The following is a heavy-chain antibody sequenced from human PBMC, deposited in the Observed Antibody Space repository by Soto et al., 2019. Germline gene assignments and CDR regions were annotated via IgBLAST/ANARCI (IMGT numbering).Heavy chain of an antibody. J-gene: IGHJ5*02. CDR2: IYPGDSDT. CDR3: ARGRVVVAAAPSSFDP. V-gene: IGHV5-51*01. Sequence: GESLKIXCKGSGXXFTSXXIGWVRQMPGKGLEWMGIIYPGDSDTRYSPSFQGQVTISADKSISTAYLQWSSLKASDTAMYYCARGRVVVAAAPSSFDPWGQGTMVTVSS. CDR1: GXXFTSXX. D-gene: IGHD2-15*01.